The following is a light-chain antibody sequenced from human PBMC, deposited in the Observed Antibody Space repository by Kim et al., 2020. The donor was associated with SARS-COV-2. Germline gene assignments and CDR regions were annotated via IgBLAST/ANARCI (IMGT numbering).Light chain of an antibody. CDR1: DIGRKG. CDR2: CDS. J-gene: IGLJ3*02. Sequence: APGERAIITRGGDDIGRKGVPWCQRKAGQAPVLVINCDSVRPAGISRRFSGSTTGHTAALNISSGDSGEEAVYYCQVWEDRNDDGLFGGGTQLTVL. V-gene: IGLV3-21*01. CDR3: QVWEDRNDDGL.